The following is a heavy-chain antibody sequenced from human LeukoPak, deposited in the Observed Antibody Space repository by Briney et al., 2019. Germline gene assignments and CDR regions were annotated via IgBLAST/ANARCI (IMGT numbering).Heavy chain of an antibody. CDR2: IYYNGNT. CDR1: SGSISRYS. D-gene: IGHD3-3*02. J-gene: IGHJ6*02. Sequence: KPSETLSLTCTVSSGSISRYSWSWIRQPPAKGLEWIGYIYYNGNTYYNPSLESRVTISLDTSKNQFSLKLNSVTAADTAVYYCARSIPSSYYGMDVWGQGTTVTVSS. CDR3: ARSIPSSYYGMDV. V-gene: IGHV4-59*08.